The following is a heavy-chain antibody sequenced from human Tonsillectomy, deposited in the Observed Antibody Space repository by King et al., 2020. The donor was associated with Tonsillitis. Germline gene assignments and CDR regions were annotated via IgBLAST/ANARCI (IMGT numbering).Heavy chain of an antibody. J-gene: IGHJ6*02. V-gene: IGHV1-24*01. Sequence: QLVQSGAEVKKPGASVKVSCKVSGYTLTELSMHWVRQAPGKGLEWMGGFDPEDGETLYAQKFQGRVTMTEDTSTDTAYMELSSLRSEDTAGYYCATVARYEDAIKITPPDTVYYGMDVWGQGTTVTVS. CDR1: GYTLTELS. D-gene: IGHD2-21*01. CDR2: FDPEDGET. CDR3: ATVARYEDAIKITPPDTVYYGMDV.